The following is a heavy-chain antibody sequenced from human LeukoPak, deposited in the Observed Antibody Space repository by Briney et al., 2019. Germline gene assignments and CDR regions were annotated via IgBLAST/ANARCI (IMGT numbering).Heavy chain of an antibody. V-gene: IGHV4-34*01. Sequence: KPSETLSLTCTVSGXSISGYYWSWIRQPPGKGLEWIGEINHSGSTNYNPSLKSRVTISVDTSKNQFSLKLSSVTAADTAVYYCARGITGGGDAFDIWGQGTMVTVSS. CDR2: INHSGST. D-gene: IGHD3-16*01. CDR3: ARGITGGGDAFDI. J-gene: IGHJ3*02. CDR1: GXSISGYY.